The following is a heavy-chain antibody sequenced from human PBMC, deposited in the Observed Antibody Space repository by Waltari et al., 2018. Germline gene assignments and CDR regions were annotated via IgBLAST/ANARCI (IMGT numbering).Heavy chain of an antibody. D-gene: IGHD3-3*01. V-gene: IGHV4-39*07. Sequence: QLQLQESGPGLVKPSETLSLTCTVSGGSISSSSSYWGWLRQPPGKGLEWIGSIYYSGSTYYNPSLKSRVTISVDTSKNQFSLKLSSVTAADTAVYYCARVPGYYDFWSGLIDYWGQGTLVTVSS. CDR3: ARVPGYYDFWSGLIDY. CDR1: GGSISSSSSY. CDR2: IYYSGST. J-gene: IGHJ4*02.